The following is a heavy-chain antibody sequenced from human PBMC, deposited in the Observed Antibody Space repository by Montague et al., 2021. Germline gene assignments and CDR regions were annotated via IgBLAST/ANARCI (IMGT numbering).Heavy chain of an antibody. J-gene: IGHJ5*02. CDR1: GGAISSSSCY. Sequence: SETLSLTCNVSGGAISSSSCYWGWIRQPPGKGLEWIGSIYYSGNSFYQPSLKSRITMAVDTSKNQFSLKLSSVTAADTAIYYCARVFSSWYVGWFDPWGQGTLVTVSS. CDR3: ARVFSSWYVGWFDP. CDR2: IYYSGNS. V-gene: IGHV4-39*07. D-gene: IGHD6-13*01.